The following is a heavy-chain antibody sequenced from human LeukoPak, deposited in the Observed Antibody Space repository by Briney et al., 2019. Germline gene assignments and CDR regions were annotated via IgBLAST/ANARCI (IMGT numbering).Heavy chain of an antibody. D-gene: IGHD4-17*01. J-gene: IGHJ4*02. CDR1: GFTFDDYA. Sequence: PGGSLRLTCAVSGFTFDDYAMHWVRQVPGKGLEWVSGINWNSDSIGYADSVKGRFTTSRDNAKNSLYLQMNSLRAEDTAVYYCAKEIWPAVTIPGRTYFDYWGQGTLVTVSS. CDR3: AKEIWPAVTIPGRTYFDY. CDR2: INWNSDSI. V-gene: IGHV3-9*01.